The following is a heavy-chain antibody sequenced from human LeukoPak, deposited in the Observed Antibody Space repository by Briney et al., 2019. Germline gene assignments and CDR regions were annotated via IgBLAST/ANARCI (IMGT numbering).Heavy chain of an antibody. CDR2: INHSGST. Sequence: SETLSLTCAVYGGSFSGYYWSWIRQPPGKGLEWIGEINHSGSTNYNPSLKSRVTISVDTSKNQFSLKLSSVTAADTAVYYCARRSGGYYDRWRYFDLWGRGTLVTVSS. V-gene: IGHV4-34*01. J-gene: IGHJ2*01. CDR3: ARRSGGYYDRWRYFDL. CDR1: GGSFSGYY. D-gene: IGHD3-22*01.